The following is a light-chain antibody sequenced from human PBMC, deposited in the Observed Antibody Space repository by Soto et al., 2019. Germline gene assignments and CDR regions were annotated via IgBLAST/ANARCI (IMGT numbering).Light chain of an antibody. CDR3: AAWGDSLNGYV. J-gene: IGLJ1*01. V-gene: IGLV1-44*01. CDR1: SSNIGSNT. CDR2: SNN. Sequence: QFVLTQPPSASGTPGQRVTISCSGSSSNIGSNTVNWYRQLPGTAPKLLIYSNNQRPSGVPDRFSGSKSGTSASLAISGLQSDDEADYYCAAWGDSLNGYVFGTGTKVTVL.